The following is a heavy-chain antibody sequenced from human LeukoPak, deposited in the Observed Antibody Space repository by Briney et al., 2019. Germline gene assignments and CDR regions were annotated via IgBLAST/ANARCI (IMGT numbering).Heavy chain of an antibody. D-gene: IGHD6-19*01. CDR1: GYTFTGYY. CDR3: ARVIEQWLVRDWFDP. CDR2: INPNSGGT. J-gene: IGHJ5*02. Sequence: ASVKVSCKASGYTFTGYYMHWVRQAPGQGLEWMGWINPNSGGTNYAQKFQGRATMTRDTSISTAYMELSRLRSDDTAVYYCARVIEQWLVRDWFDPWGQGTLVTVSS. V-gene: IGHV1-2*02.